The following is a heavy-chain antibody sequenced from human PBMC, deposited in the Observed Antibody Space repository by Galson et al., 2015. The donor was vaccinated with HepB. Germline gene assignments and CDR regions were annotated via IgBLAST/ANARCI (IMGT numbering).Heavy chain of an antibody. V-gene: IGHV3-48*01. D-gene: IGHD2-8*01. CDR2: ISSSSSTI. CDR1: GFTFSSYS. J-gene: IGHJ6*02. Sequence: LRLSCAASGFTFSSYSMNWVRQAPGKGLEWVSYISSSSSTIYYADSVKGRFTISRENAKNSLYLQMNSLRAGDTAVYYCAREMVDYYYYGMDVWGQGTTVTVSS. CDR3: AREMVDYYYYGMDV.